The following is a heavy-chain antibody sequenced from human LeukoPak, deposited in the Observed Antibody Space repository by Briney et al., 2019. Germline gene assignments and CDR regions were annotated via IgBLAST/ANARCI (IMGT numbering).Heavy chain of an antibody. CDR2: IGGSGTI. D-gene: IGHD1-26*01. J-gene: IGHJ4*02. Sequence: LTGESLRLSCVASGFAFGSYEMNWVRQAPGKGPEWISYIGGSGTIYYADSVKGRFTISRDDAKNSLYLEMNSLRAEDTAVYYCARDRTVGVPGRLYFDHWGQGVLVTVSS. CDR3: ARDRTVGVPGRLYFDH. CDR1: GFAFGSYE. V-gene: IGHV3-48*03.